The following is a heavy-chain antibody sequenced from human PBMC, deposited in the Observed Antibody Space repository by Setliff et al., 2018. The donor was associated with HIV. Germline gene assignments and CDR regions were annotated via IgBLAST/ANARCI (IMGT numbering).Heavy chain of an antibody. CDR1: GFAFSFYA. J-gene: IGHJ4*02. CDR3: ASAFTTNYFYFNY. CDR2: ITESGGT. V-gene: IGHV3-23*01. Sequence: GGSLRLSCSASGFAFSFYAMNWVRQAPGKGLDWVSSITESGGTYYADSVKGRFTISRDTSKNTVYLQMNSLTSEDTAIYYCASAFTTNYFYFNYWGQGTLVTVSS. D-gene: IGHD3-3*02.